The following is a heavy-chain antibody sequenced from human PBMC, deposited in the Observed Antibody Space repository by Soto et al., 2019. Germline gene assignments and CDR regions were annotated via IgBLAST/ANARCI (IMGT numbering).Heavy chain of an antibody. CDR2: IIPMFGTS. D-gene: IGHD3-10*01. Sequence: ASVKVSCKASGGTFSNYAISWVRQAPGQGLEWVGGIIPMFGTSNYAQNFQGRVSITADESTSTAHMELSSLRSEDTAVYYCARGVRTGFYGMDVWGQGTTVTVSS. V-gene: IGHV1-69*13. CDR3: ARGVRTGFYGMDV. J-gene: IGHJ6*02. CDR1: GGTFSNYA.